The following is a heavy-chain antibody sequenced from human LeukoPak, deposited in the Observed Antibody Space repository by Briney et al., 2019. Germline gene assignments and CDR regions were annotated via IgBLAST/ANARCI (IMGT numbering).Heavy chain of an antibody. V-gene: IGHV1-69*04. J-gene: IGHJ4*02. CDR2: IIPILGIA. CDR1: GGTFSSYA. CDR3: ARDSLGQQLVLFDY. Sequence: SVKVSCKASGGTFSSYAISWVRQAPGQGLEWMGRIIPILGIANYAQKFQGRVTITADESTSTAYMELSSLRSEDTAVYYCARDSLGQQLVLFDYWGQGTLVTVSS. D-gene: IGHD6-6*01.